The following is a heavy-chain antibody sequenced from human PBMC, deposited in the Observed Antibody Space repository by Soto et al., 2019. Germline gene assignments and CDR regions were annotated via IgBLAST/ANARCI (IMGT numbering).Heavy chain of an antibody. D-gene: IGHD2-21*01. V-gene: IGHV3-64*01. CDR1: GFTFSTYA. CDR3: ARGIQGPVSHFDY. J-gene: IGHJ4*02. CDR2: ISSNGGST. Sequence: PGGSLRLSCTASGFTFSTYAMHWVRQAPGKGLEYVSAISSNGGSTYYANSVKGRFTISRDNSKNTLYLQMGSLRAEDMAVYYCARGIQGPVSHFDYWGQGT.